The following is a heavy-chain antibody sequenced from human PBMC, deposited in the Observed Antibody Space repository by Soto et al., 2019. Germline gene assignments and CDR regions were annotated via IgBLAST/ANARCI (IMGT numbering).Heavy chain of an antibody. CDR2: LGSDGSTT. V-gene: IGHV3-11*01. CDR1: GLTLSDRY. Sequence: QVQLVESGGGLVKPGGSLRLSCAASGLTLSDRYMNWIRQTPGKGLEWVSYLGSDGSTTFYADSVKGRFTISRDNAKNSLYLQMNSLRAEDTAVYYCATLTAPSDHWGQGTLVTVSS. CDR3: ATLTAPSDH. D-gene: IGHD2-21*02. J-gene: IGHJ4*02.